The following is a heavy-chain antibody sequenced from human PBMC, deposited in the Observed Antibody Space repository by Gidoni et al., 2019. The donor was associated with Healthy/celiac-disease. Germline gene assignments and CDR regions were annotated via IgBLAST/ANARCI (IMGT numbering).Heavy chain of an antibody. CDR1: GNSFPSYW. V-gene: IGHV5-51*03. CDR3: ARYFQQQGLGY. J-gene: IGHJ4*02. Sequence: EVQLVQSGAEVKKPGESLKISSKGSGNSFPSYWIGWVRQMPGKGLEWMGILYPGNSDTRYRPSFQGQVPISADKSISTAYLQWSSLKASDTAMYYCARYFQQQGLGYWGQGTLVTVSS. D-gene: IGHD6-13*01. CDR2: LYPGNSDT.